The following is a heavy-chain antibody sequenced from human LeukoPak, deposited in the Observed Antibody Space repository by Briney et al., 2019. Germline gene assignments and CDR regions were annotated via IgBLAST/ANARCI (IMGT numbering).Heavy chain of an antibody. Sequence: SETLSLTCTVSGGSISGSSYYWGWIRQPPGKGLEWIGSIYYSGSTYYNPSLKSRVTISVDTSKNQFSLKLNSVTATDTAVYYCARNRGFSGYCSSISCYVFDYWGQGALVTISS. CDR1: GGSISGSSYY. D-gene: IGHD2-2*01. V-gene: IGHV4-39*01. CDR3: ARNRGFSGYCSSISCYVFDY. CDR2: IYYSGST. J-gene: IGHJ4*02.